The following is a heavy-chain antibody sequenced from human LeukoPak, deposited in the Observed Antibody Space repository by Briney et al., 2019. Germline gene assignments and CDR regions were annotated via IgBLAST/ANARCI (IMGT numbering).Heavy chain of an antibody. V-gene: IGHV4-39*07. D-gene: IGHD3-22*01. CDR2: IYHSGST. Sequence: PSETLSLTCTVSGGSISSSTYYWGWIRQPPGKGLEWIGEIYHSGSTNYNPSLKSRVTISVDKSKNQFSLKLSSVTAADTAVYYCARDLIGSGYYDAFDIWGQGTMVTVSS. J-gene: IGHJ3*02. CDR3: ARDLIGSGYYDAFDI. CDR1: GGSISSSTYY.